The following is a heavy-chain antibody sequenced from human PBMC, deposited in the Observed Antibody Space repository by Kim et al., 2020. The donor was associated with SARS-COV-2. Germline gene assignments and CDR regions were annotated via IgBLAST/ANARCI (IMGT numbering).Heavy chain of an antibody. V-gene: IGHV1-69*04. CDR1: GDTLKSYA. J-gene: IGHJ4*02. D-gene: IGHD3-10*02. CDR2: IIPVFGRA. Sequence: SVKVSCKASGDTLKSYATSWVRQAPGQGPEWMGRIIPVFGRADYAQRFQGRVTIAADKSSSTVYLELSSLTSEDTAMYYCTKDNADYVIVYWGQGTLVTVSS. CDR3: TKDNADYVIVY.